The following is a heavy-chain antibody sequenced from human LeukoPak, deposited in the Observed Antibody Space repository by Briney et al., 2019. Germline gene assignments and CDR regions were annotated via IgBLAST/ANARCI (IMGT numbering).Heavy chain of an antibody. CDR2: ISGSGGST. D-gene: IGHD1-1*01. J-gene: IGHJ4*02. CDR3: ARRARYNWNDEYYFDY. CDR1: GFTFSSYA. Sequence: GGSLRLSCAASGFTFSSYAMSWVRQAPGKGLEWVSAISGSGGSTYYADSVKGRFTISRDNSKNTLYLQMNSLRAEDTAVYYCARRARYNWNDEYYFDYWGQGTLVTVSS. V-gene: IGHV3-23*01.